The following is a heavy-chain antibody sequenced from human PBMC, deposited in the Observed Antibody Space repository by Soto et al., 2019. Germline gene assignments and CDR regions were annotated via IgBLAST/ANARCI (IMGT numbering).Heavy chain of an antibody. J-gene: IGHJ4*02. D-gene: IGHD2-2*01. CDR1: GFTFSRHW. CDR3: VRDQNGAYAY. CDR2: IGPDGYRT. Sequence: EVQLVESGGALVQSGGSLRLSCAASGFTFSRHWMHWVRQAPGKGLSWVSHIGPDGYRTRDADSVKGRFIISRDNAKNTLYLQMNNLRDDDTAVYYCVRDQNGAYAYWGPGMVVTVS. V-gene: IGHV3-74*01.